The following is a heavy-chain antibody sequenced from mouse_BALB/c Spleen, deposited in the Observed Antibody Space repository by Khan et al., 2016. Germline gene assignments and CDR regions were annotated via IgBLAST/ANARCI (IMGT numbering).Heavy chain of an antibody. CDR2: INTYTGEP. V-gene: IGHV9-3-1*01. CDR3: ARGKVRRGYFDV. J-gene: IGHJ1*01. Sequence: QIQLVQSGPELKKPGETVKISCKASGYTFTNYGMNWVKQAPGKGLKWMGWINTYTGEPTYADDFKGRFAFYLETSASTAYLQINNLKNEDTATYFCARGKVRRGYFDVWGAGTTVTVSS. D-gene: IGHD2-14*01. CDR1: GYTFTNYG.